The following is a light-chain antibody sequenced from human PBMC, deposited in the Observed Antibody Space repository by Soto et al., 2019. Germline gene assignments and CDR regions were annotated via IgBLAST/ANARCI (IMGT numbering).Light chain of an antibody. CDR2: GAS. V-gene: IGKV3-20*01. J-gene: IGKJ3*01. Sequence: EIVLTQSPGTLSLSPGDRATLSCRASQSVSSSYLAWYQQKPGQAPRLLIYGASSRATGIPDRFSGSGSGTDFTLTISRLEPEDFAVYYCQQYGSSPPITFGPGTQVDIK. CDR1: QSVSSSY. CDR3: QQYGSSPPIT.